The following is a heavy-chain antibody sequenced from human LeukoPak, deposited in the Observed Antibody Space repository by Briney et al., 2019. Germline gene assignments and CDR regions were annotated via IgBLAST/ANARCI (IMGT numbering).Heavy chain of an antibody. D-gene: IGHD4-23*01. J-gene: IGHJ5*02. CDR2: IYYSGST. V-gene: IGHV4-31*03. Sequence: PSQTLSLTCTVSGGSISSGGYYWSWIRQHPGKGLEWIGYIYYSGSTYYNPSLKSRVTISVDTSKNQFSLKLSSVTAADTAVYYCARGAHSRAVVINWFDPWGQGTLVTVSS. CDR3: ARGAHSRAVVINWFDP. CDR1: GGSISSGGYY.